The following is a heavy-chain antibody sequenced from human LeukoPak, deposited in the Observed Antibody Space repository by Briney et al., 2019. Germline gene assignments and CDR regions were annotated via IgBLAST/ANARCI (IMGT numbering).Heavy chain of an antibody. CDR2: MSYDGSIQ. V-gene: IGHV3-30*03. Sequence: PGGSLRLSCAASGFTFSTNGMLWVRQAPGKGLEWVAVMSYDGSIQYYADSVKGRFTISRDNSKNTLYLQMYSLRAEDTAVYYCAREMFWPSVFDPWGQGTLVTVSS. D-gene: IGHD3-9*01. J-gene: IGHJ5*02. CDR3: AREMFWPSVFDP. CDR1: GFTFSTNG.